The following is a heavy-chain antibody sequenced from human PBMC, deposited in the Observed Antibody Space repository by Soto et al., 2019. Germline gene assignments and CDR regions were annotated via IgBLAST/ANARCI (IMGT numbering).Heavy chain of an antibody. CDR2: IIPIFGTA. Sequence: SVKVSCKASGGPFLSSAISWVRQAPGQGLGWMGGIIPIFGTANYAQKFQGRVTITADESTSTAYMELSSLRSEDTAVYYCARDSRIQLWPRVAFDIWGQGTMVTVSS. D-gene: IGHD5-18*01. CDR1: GGPFLSSA. J-gene: IGHJ3*02. CDR3: ARDSRIQLWPRVAFDI. V-gene: IGHV1-69*13.